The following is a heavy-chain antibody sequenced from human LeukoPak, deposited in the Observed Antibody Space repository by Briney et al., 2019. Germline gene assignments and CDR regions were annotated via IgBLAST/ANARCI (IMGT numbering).Heavy chain of an antibody. CDR3: ARDWCSSTSCPEPDHYYYYYMDV. J-gene: IGHJ6*03. V-gene: IGHV4-4*07. CDR1: GGSISSYY. Sequence: SETLSLTCTVSGGSISSYYWSWIRQPAGKGLEWIGRIYTSGSTNYNPSLKSRVTMSVDTSKNQFSLKLSSVTAADTAVYYCARDWCSSTSCPEPDHYYYYYMDVWGKGTTVTISS. CDR2: IYTSGST. D-gene: IGHD2-2*01.